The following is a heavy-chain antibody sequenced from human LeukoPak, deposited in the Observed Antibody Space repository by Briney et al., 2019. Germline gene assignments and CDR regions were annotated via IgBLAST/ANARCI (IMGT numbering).Heavy chain of an antibody. CDR2: IWYDGSNK. J-gene: IGHJ4*02. D-gene: IGHD3-16*01. CDR3: ARGWQQLIPDY. V-gene: IGHV3-33*01. CDR1: GFTFSGYG. Sequence: PGRSPRLSCAASGFTFSGYGMHWVRQAPGKGLEWVAVIWYDGSNKYYADSVKGRFTISRDNSKNTLYLQLNSLKAEDTAVYFCARGWQQLIPDYWGQGTLVTVSS.